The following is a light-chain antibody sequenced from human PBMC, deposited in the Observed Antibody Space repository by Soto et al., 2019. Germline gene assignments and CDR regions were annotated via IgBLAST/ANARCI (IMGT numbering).Light chain of an antibody. J-gene: IGKJ5*01. Sequence: DIQLTQSPSFLSASVGDRVTITCRASQGISSYLAWYQQKPGKAPKLLIYAASTLQSGVPSRFSGSGSGTEFTLTISSLQPEDFATYYCQQLKSFPITFGQGPRLEIK. CDR3: QQLKSFPIT. CDR1: QGISSY. CDR2: AAS. V-gene: IGKV1-9*01.